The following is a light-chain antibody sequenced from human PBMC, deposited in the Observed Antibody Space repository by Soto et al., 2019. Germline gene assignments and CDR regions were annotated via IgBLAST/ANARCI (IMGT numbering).Light chain of an antibody. J-gene: IGKJ1*01. CDR3: QQRSDWPRT. CDR1: ESVTSF. Sequence: EIVLTQSPATLSLSPGERVTLSCRASESVTSFLAWYQQKPGQAPRLLIYDASNRATGISARFSGSGSGTDFTLTISSLEPEDFAVYYCQQRSDWPRTFGQGTKVESK. CDR2: DAS. V-gene: IGKV3-11*01.